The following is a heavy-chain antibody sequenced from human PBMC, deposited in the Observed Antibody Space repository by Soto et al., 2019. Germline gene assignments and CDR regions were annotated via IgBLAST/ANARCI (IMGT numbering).Heavy chain of an antibody. CDR1: GFPFSTNP. D-gene: IGHD3-10*01. J-gene: IGHJ5*02. CDR3: ANWVWFGDPWFDP. Sequence: EVQLLESGGGLVQPGGSLRLPCAASGFPFSTNPMSGFPRAPGKGLEGVSAISGSGGSTYYADSVKGRFTISRDNSKNTLYLQMNSLRAEDTAVYYCANWVWFGDPWFDPWGQGTLVTVSS. V-gene: IGHV3-23*01. CDR2: ISGSGGST.